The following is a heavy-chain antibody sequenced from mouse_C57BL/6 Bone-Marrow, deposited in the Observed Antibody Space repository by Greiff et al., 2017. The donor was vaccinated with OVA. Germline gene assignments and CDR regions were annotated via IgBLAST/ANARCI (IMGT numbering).Heavy chain of an antibody. D-gene: IGHD4-1*01. CDR3: TRDHWDVY. J-gene: IGHJ2*01. V-gene: IGHV1-15*01. Sequence: QVQLKESGAELVRPGASVTLSCKASGYTFTDYEMHWVKQTPVHGLEWIGAIDPETGGTAYNQKFKGKAILTADKSSSTAYMELRSLTSEDSAVYYCTRDHWDVYWGQGTTLTVSS. CDR1: GYTFTDYE. CDR2: IDPETGGT.